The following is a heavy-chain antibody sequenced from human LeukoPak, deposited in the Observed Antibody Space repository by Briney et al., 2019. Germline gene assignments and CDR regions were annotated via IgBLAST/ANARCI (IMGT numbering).Heavy chain of an antibody. CDR1: GGTFSSYA. V-gene: IGHV1-69*05. CDR2: IIPIFGTA. D-gene: IGHD5-12*01. J-gene: IGHJ4*02. Sequence: SVKVSCKASGGTFSSYAISWVRQAPGQGLEWMGRIIPIFGTANYAQKFQGRVTITTDEFTSTAYMELSSLRSEDTAVYYCARDISGYDWGAFDYWGQGTLVTVSS. CDR3: ARDISGYDWGAFDY.